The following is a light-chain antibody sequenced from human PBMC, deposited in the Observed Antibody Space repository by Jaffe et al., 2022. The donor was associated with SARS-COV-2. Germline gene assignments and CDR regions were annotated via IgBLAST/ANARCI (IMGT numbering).Light chain of an antibody. V-gene: IGKV3D-7*01. Sequence: EIVMTQSPATLSLSPGERASLSCRASQSVSSGYLSWYQQRPGQAPRLLIFGASTRATGIPARFSGSGSGTDFTLTISGLQPEDFAVYYCQQDYNFPCTFGQGTKLDIK. CDR3: QQDYNFPCT. J-gene: IGKJ2*02. CDR1: QSVSSGY. CDR2: GAS.